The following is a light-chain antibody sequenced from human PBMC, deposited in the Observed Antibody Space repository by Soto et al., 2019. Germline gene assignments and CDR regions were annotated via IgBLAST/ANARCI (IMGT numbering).Light chain of an antibody. CDR2: DAS. V-gene: IGKV1-33*01. CDR3: QQFDDLPLT. J-gene: IGKJ4*01. Sequence: DLQMTQSPSSLSASVGDRVTITCQASQDMSKYLNWYQQKPGKAPKILVYDASVLEAGVPSRFSGGGSGTHFTLTISSLQAEDVATYSCQQFDDLPLTFGGGTKVEIK. CDR1: QDMSKY.